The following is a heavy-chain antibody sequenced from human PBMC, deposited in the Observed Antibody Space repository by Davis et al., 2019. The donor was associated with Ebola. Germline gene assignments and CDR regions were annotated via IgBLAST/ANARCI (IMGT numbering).Heavy chain of an antibody. J-gene: IGHJ4*02. Sequence: PGGSLRLSCAASGVTFSNYWMHWVRQAPGEGLVWFSRINGDGSGTSYADSVEGRFTISRDNAKNTLYLQMNSLRAEDTAVYYCTTTFEFWGRGALVTVSS. CDR1: GVTFSNYW. CDR3: TTTFEF. CDR2: INGDGSGT. V-gene: IGHV3-74*01.